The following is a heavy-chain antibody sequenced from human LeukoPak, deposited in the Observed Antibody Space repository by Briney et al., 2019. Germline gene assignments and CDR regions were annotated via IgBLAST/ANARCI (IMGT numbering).Heavy chain of an antibody. D-gene: IGHD3-16*01. CDR1: GGSISSSSYY. V-gene: IGHV4-39*01. J-gene: IGHJ4*02. CDR2: IYYSGST. Sequence: PSETLSLTCTVSGGSISSSSYYWGWIRQPPGKGLEWIGSIYYSGSTYYNPSLKSRVTISVDTSKNQFSLKLSSVTVADTAVYYCARVSGTFGGVPYWGQRTLVTVSS. CDR3: ARVSGTFGGVPY.